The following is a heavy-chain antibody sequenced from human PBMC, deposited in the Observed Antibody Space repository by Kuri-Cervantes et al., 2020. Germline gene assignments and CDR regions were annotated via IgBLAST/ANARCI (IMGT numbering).Heavy chain of an antibody. D-gene: IGHD3-22*01. CDR1: GFTFSSYA. CDR3: ARDRRYYDSSGYYVGDGMDV. Sequence: GGSLRLSCAASGFTFSSYAMHWVRQAPGKGLEWVAVISYDGSNKYYADSVKGRFTISRDNAKNTLYLQVNSLRAEDTAVYCCARDRRYYDSSGYYVGDGMDVWGQGTTVTVSS. V-gene: IGHV3-30-3*01. J-gene: IGHJ6*02. CDR2: ISYDGSNK.